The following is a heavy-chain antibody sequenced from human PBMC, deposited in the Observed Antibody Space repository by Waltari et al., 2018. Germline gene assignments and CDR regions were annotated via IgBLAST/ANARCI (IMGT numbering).Heavy chain of an antibody. Sequence: QLVESGGGVVPPGGSLRLSCAACGFSFRSYGMHWVRQAPGKGLEWVAVTSYNGATRYYGESVKGRFTISRDNSNNTLYLQMDSLRSDDTGIYFCARDRDFGASGPYYFAFWGRGTLVAVSS. D-gene: IGHD3-16*01. V-gene: IGHV3-30-3*01. CDR3: ARDRDFGASGPYYFAF. J-gene: IGHJ4*02. CDR1: GFSFRSYG. CDR2: TSYNGATR.